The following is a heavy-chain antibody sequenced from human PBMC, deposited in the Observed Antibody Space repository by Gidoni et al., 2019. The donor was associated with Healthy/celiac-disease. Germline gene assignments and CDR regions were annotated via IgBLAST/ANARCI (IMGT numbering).Heavy chain of an antibody. CDR2: IYPGDSAT. Sequence: EVQLVQSGAEVKKPGESLKISCKGSGYSFTSYWIGWVRQMPGKGLEWMGIIYPGDSATRYSPSFQGQVTISADKSISTAYLQWSSLKASDTAMYYCARRYSSSSDYYYGMDVWGQGTTVTVSS. CDR1: GYSFTSYW. CDR3: ARRYSSSSDYYYGMDV. V-gene: IGHV5-51*01. D-gene: IGHD6-6*01. J-gene: IGHJ6*02.